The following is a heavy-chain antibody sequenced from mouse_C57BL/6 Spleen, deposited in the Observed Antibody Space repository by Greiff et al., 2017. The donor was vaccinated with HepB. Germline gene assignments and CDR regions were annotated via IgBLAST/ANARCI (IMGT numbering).Heavy chain of an antibody. CDR3: EDLYAMDC. Sequence: EVKVVEPGPELVKPGASVKISCKASGYSFTDYYMNWVKQSNGKSLEWIGVINPYYGTTSYNQKFKGKATLTVDRSSSTAYMQLNSLTSEDSAVYYCEDLYAMDCWGQGTSVTVSS. CDR2: INPYYGTT. CDR1: GYSFTDYY. V-gene: IGHV1-39*01. J-gene: IGHJ4*01.